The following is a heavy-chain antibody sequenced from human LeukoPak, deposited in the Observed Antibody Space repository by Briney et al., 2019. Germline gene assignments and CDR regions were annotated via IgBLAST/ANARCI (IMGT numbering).Heavy chain of an antibody. J-gene: IGHJ4*02. CDR2: IYYSGST. CDR3: ASALTGYYTG. CDR1: GYSISSGYY. V-gene: IGHV4-38-2*02. Sequence: SETLSLTCTVPGYSISSGYYWGWIRQPPGKGLEWIGSIYYSGSTYYNPSLKSRVTISVDTSKNQFSLKLSSVTAADTAVYYCASALTGYYTGWGQGTLVTVSS. D-gene: IGHD3-9*01.